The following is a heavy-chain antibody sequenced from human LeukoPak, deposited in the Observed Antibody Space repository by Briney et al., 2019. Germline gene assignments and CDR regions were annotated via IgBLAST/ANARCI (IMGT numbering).Heavy chain of an antibody. D-gene: IGHD3-10*01. CDR2: ISGSGGST. V-gene: IGHV3-23*01. CDR1: GFTFSSYA. CDR3: AKGLYGSGSYSYYYDMDV. Sequence: PGGSLRLSCAASGFTFSSYAMSWVRQAPGKGLEWVSAISGSGGSTYYADSVKGRFTISRDNSKNTLYLQMNSLRAEDTAVYYCAKGLYGSGSYSYYYDMDVWGQGTTVTVSS. J-gene: IGHJ6*02.